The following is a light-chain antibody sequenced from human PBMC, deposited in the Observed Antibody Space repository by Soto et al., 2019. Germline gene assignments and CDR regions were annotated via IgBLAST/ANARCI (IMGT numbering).Light chain of an antibody. CDR3: CSYAGSSIYYV. CDR2: EGS. CDR1: SSDVGSYNL. V-gene: IGLV2-23*01. J-gene: IGLJ1*01. Sequence: QSALTQPASVSGSPGQSITISCTGTSSDVGSYNLVSWYQQYPGKAPKLMIYEGSKRPSGVSNRFSGSKSGNTASLTISGLQAEDEADYYCCSYAGSSIYYVFGTGTKVTVL.